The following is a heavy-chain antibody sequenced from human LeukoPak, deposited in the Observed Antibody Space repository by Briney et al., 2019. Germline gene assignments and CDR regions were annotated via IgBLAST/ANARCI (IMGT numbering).Heavy chain of an antibody. D-gene: IGHD3-3*01. J-gene: IGHJ4*02. CDR3: ARGRSHKLLRFLEWLLGAPFDY. Sequence: GGSLRLSCAASRFTFSSYSMNWVRQTPGKGLEWVSSISSSSGYIYYADSVKGRFTISRDNAKNSLYLQMNSLRAEDTAVYYCARGRSHKLLRFLEWLLGAPFDYWGQGTLVTVSS. CDR2: ISSSSGYI. V-gene: IGHV3-21*01. CDR1: RFTFSSYS.